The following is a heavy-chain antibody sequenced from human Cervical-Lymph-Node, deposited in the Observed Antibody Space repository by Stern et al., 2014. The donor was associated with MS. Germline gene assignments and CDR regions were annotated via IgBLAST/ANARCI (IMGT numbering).Heavy chain of an antibody. D-gene: IGHD2-8*01. J-gene: IGHJ4*02. CDR2: IAYYGKHK. Sequence: VQLVESGGAVVQPGRSLRLSCAASGFTFSSYGMHWVRQAPGKGLEWVTVIAYYGKHKYYAASVKGRFTISRDNSKNTLHLQMNSVTPDDTAIYYCARDYEDTSMLFDHWGQGTLVTVSS. CDR3: ARDYEDTSMLFDH. V-gene: IGHV3-30*03. CDR1: GFTFSSYG.